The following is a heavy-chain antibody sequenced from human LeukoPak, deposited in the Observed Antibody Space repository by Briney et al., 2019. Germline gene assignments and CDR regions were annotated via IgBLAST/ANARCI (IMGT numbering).Heavy chain of an antibody. CDR1: GFTFSSYA. V-gene: IGHV3-30*04. D-gene: IGHD3-3*01. CDR3: ARDPRRITIFGVDFDY. Sequence: GGSLRLSCAASGFTFSSYAMHWVRQAPGKGLEWVAVISYDGSNKYYADSVKGRFTISRDNSKNTLYLQMNSLRAEDTAVYYCARDPRRITIFGVDFDYWGQGTLVTVSS. CDR2: ISYDGSNK. J-gene: IGHJ4*02.